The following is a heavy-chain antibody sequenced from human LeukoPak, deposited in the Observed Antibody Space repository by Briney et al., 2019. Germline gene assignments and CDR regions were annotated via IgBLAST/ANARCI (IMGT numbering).Heavy chain of an antibody. Sequence: AGGSLRLSCVASGFTFDDYAMHWVRHVPGKGLEWVSGINWNSDSIGYADSVKGRFTTSRDNAKNSLYLQMNSLRAEDTAVYYCARDLYRIVVVPHYFDYWGQGTLVTVSS. CDR1: GFTFDDYA. D-gene: IGHD3-22*01. V-gene: IGHV3-9*01. CDR2: INWNSDSI. J-gene: IGHJ4*02. CDR3: ARDLYRIVVVPHYFDY.